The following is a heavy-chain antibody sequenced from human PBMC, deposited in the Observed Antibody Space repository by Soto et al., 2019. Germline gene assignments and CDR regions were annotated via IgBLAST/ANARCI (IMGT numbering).Heavy chain of an antibody. V-gene: IGHV2-5*01. CDR1: GFSLSTSGVG. CDR3: YHSREGCESYYARSGYSYASSAFHY. D-gene: IGHD3-22*01. Sequence: QITLKESGPTLVKPTQTLTLTCTFSGFSLSTSGVGVGWIRQPPGKALEWLALIYWHDDKRYSPSLKSRLTITQDTHKKHVVITMTNMDPVEKANYFCYHSREGCESYYARSGYSYASSAFHYWGQGPLVAVSS. J-gene: IGHJ4*02. CDR2: IYWHDDK.